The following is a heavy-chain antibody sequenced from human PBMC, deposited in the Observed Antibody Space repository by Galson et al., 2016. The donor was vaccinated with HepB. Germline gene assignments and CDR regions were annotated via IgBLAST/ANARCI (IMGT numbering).Heavy chain of an antibody. CDR1: GFTFSSCA. Sequence: SLRLSCAASGFTFSSCAMGWVRQAPGKGLQWASIINHNGDDPYYADSLKGRFTISRDNSKNTVFLHMNSVRGEDTAVYYCARGSERHLLLDQWGQGTLVTVSS. V-gene: IGHV3-23*01. CDR2: INHNGDDP. CDR3: ARGSERHLLLDQ. J-gene: IGHJ4*02. D-gene: IGHD1-1*01.